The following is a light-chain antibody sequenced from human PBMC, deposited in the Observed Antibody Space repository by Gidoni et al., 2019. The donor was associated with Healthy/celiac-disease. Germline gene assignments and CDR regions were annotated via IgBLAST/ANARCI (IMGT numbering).Light chain of an antibody. CDR2: DAS. J-gene: IGKJ1*01. Sequence: DIVLTQSPATLSLSPGGRATLSCRSSQSVSSYLAWYQQKPAQAPRLLIYDASNRATGIPARFSGSGCGTDFTLTISSRGPEDFAVYYCQQSSNWSKTFGQGTKVEIK. CDR1: QSVSSY. V-gene: IGKV3-11*01. CDR3: QQSSNWSKT.